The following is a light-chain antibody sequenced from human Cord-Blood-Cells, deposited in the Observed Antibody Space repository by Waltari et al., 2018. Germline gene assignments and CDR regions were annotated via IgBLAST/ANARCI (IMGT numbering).Light chain of an antibody. CDR1: QSVSSN. CDR3: QQYNNWPLT. V-gene: IGKV3-15*01. CDR2: GAS. J-gene: IGKJ4*01. Sequence: EIVMTKSQAPLSLSQGKRPTLSCRASQSVSSNLAWYQQKPGQAPRLLIYGASTRATGIPARFSGSGSGTEFTLTISSLQSEDFAVYYCQQYNNWPLTFGGGTKVEIK.